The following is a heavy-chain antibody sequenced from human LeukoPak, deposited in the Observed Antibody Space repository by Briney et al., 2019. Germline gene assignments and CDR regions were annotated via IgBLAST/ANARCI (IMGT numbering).Heavy chain of an antibody. J-gene: IGHJ4*02. CDR3: ARDRRYYDSSGYYYFDY. CDR2: IIPIFGTA. V-gene: IGHV1-69*05. Sequence: ASVKVSCKASGGTFISYAISWVRQAPGQGLEWMGRIIPIFGTANYAQKFQGRVTITTDESTSTAYMELSSLRSEDTAVYYCARDRRYYDSSGYYYFDYWGQGTLVTVSS. CDR1: GGTFISYA. D-gene: IGHD3-22*01.